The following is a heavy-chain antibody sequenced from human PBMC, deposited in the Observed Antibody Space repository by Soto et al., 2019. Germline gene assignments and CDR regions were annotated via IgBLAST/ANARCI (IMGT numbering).Heavy chain of an antibody. CDR3: AIPSTTVTTLSYYGMDV. Sequence: VKVSCKASGGTFSSYAISWVRQAPGQGLEWMGGIIPIFGTANYAQKFQGRVTITADESTSTAYMELSSLRSEDTAVYYCAIPSTTVTTLSYYGMDVWGQGTTVTVSS. J-gene: IGHJ6*02. CDR1: GGTFSSYA. CDR2: IIPIFGTA. V-gene: IGHV1-69*13. D-gene: IGHD4-17*01.